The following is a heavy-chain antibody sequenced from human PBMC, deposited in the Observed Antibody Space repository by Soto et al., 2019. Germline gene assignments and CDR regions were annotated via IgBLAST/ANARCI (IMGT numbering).Heavy chain of an antibody. CDR1: GFTFSNYY. Sequence: GSLRLSCAVSGFTFSNYYIHWVRQAPGKGLEWVSSIRSGRDTFYADSVKGRFSISRDDATSSVSLQMNSLRGEDTAVYFCAREETAWPLAYGLDVWGQGTTVTVPS. CDR3: AREETAWPLAYGLDV. J-gene: IGHJ6*02. D-gene: IGHD2-21*02. V-gene: IGHV3-21*01. CDR2: IRSGRDT.